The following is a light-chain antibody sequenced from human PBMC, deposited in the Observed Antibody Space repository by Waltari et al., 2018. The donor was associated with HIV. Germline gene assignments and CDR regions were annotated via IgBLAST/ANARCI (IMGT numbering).Light chain of an antibody. Sequence: QSALTQPASVSGSLGQSITISCTGTSSDVGNYDLVSWYQQHPGKAPKIIIYEVNERPPGASNRMSGSKSGNTASLTISGLQAEDEADYYCCSYSDRRIYVFGSGTRVSAL. V-gene: IGLV2-23*02. CDR3: CSYSDRRIYV. CDR2: EVN. J-gene: IGLJ1*01. CDR1: SSDVGNYDL.